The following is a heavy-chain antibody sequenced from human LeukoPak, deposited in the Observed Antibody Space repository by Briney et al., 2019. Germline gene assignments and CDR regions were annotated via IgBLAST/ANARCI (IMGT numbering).Heavy chain of an antibody. Sequence: SETLSLTCAVYGGSFSGYYWSWIRQPPGKGLEWIGEINHSGSTNYNPSLKNRVTISVDTSKNQFSLKLSSVTAADTAVYYCARVGRYCSGGSCSTTRNWFDPWGQGTLVTVSS. D-gene: IGHD2-15*01. CDR1: GGSFSGYY. CDR3: ARVGRYCSGGSCSTTRNWFDP. V-gene: IGHV4-34*01. CDR2: INHSGST. J-gene: IGHJ5*02.